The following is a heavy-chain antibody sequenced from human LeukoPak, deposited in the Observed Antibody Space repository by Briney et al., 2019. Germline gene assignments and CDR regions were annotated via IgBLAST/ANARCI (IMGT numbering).Heavy chain of an antibody. CDR2: TRYDGSNK. CDR1: GFTFSNFG. J-gene: IGHJ4*02. Sequence: GGSLRLSCAASGFTFSNFGIHWVRQTPGKGLEWVAFTRYDGSNKYYADSVKGRFTIFSDNSKNTLYLQMNSLRAEDTAVYFCAKDLGTHSSSFYFDYWGQGTLVTVSS. D-gene: IGHD6-6*01. CDR3: AKDLGTHSSSFYFDY. V-gene: IGHV3-30*02.